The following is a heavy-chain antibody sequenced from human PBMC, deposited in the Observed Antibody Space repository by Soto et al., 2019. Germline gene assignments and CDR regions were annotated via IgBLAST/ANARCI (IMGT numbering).Heavy chain of an antibody. Sequence: GASVKVSCKASGGTFSSYTISWVRQAPGQGLEWMGRIIPILGIANYAQKFQGRVTITADKSTSTAYMELSSLRSEDTAVYYCARDHSGSSSWYEAHYYYYYMDVWGKGTTVTVSS. CDR2: IIPILGIA. CDR1: GGTFSSYT. V-gene: IGHV1-69*04. D-gene: IGHD6-13*01. J-gene: IGHJ6*03. CDR3: ARDHSGSSSWYEAHYYYYYMDV.